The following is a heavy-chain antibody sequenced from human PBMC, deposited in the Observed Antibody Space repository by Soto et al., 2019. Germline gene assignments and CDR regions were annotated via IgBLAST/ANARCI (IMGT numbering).Heavy chain of an antibody. Sequence: GASVKVSCKASGGTFSSYAISWVRQAPGQGLEWMGGIIPIFGTANYAQKFQGRVTITADESTSTAYMELSSLRSEDTAVYYCASLPQRIAAAGTNWFDPWGQGTLVTVSS. D-gene: IGHD6-13*01. V-gene: IGHV1-69*13. J-gene: IGHJ5*02. CDR3: ASLPQRIAAAGTNWFDP. CDR1: GGTFSSYA. CDR2: IIPIFGTA.